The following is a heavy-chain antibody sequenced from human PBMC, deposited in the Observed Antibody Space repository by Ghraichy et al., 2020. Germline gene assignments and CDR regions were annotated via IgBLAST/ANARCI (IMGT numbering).Heavy chain of an antibody. CDR3: AKQNKEGRTQYYYDISAIKE. D-gene: IGHD3-22*01. Sequence: SETLSLTCTVSGRSVSSDTDYWGWVRQPPGKGLEWIGSIYYSGSTYYNPSLRSRATISLDMSKNQFSLKLRSATAADTAVYYCAKQNKEGRTQYYYDISAIKEWGQGTLVTVSS. V-gene: IGHV4-39*07. J-gene: IGHJ4*02. CDR2: IYYSGST. CDR1: GRSVSSDTDY.